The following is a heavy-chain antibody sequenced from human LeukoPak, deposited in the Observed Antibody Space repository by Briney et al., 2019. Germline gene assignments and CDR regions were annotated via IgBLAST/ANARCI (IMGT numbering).Heavy chain of an antibody. CDR3: VRFMRGDVYYFDY. D-gene: IGHD3-10*01. CDR2: ISSKSSYT. CDR1: GFTFSSYS. V-gene: IGHV3-21*03. Sequence: GGSLRLSCAASGFTFSSYSMNWVRQAPGKGLEWVSSISSKSSYTYHADSVKGRFTISRDNAKNSLYLQMNSLRAEDTAVYYCVRFMRGDVYYFDYWGQGTLVTVSS. J-gene: IGHJ4*02.